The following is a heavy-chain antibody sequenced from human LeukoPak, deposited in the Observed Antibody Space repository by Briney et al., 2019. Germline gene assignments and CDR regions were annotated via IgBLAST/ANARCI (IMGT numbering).Heavy chain of an antibody. CDR3: ATDYTRGPIVGASLFDY. V-gene: IGHV1-24*01. CDR1: GYTLTELS. J-gene: IGHJ4*02. D-gene: IGHD1-26*01. Sequence: ASVKVSCKVSGYTLTELSMHWVRQAPGKGLEWMGGFDPEDGETIYAQKFQGRVTMTEDTSTDTAYMELSSLRSEDTAVYYCATDYTRGPIVGASLFDYWGQGTLVAVSS. CDR2: FDPEDGET.